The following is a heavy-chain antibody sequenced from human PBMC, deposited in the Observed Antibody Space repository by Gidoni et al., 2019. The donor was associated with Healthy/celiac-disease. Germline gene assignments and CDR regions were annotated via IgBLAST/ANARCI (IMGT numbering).Heavy chain of an antibody. CDR3: AKGGRVQGRRYCSSTSCYNYYGMDV. D-gene: IGHD2-2*02. Sequence: EVQLLESGGGLVQPGGSLRLSCAASGFTFSSYAMSWVRPAPGKGLEWVSAISGSGGSTYYADSVKGRFTISRDNSKNTLYLQMNSLRAEDTAVYYCAKGGRVQGRRYCSSTSCYNYYGMDVWGQGTTVTVSS. CDR1: GFTFSSYA. CDR2: ISGSGGST. V-gene: IGHV3-23*01. J-gene: IGHJ6*02.